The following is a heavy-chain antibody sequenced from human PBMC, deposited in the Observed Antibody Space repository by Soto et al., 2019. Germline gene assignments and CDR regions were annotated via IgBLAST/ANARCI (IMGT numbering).Heavy chain of an antibody. V-gene: IGHV4-39*01. CDR3: ARHLRKGTSILRGVDY. CDR2: VYYSGST. CDR1: GGTISRSNYF. Sequence: QLQLQESGPGLVKPSETLSLTCTVSGGTISRSNYFWGWIRQPPGKGLEWIGNVYYSGSTYYNPSLRSRLTISVETSNNPFSLNLSSMTAADTAVYFCARHLRKGTSILRGVDYWGQGILVTVSS. J-gene: IGHJ4*02. D-gene: IGHD3-10*01.